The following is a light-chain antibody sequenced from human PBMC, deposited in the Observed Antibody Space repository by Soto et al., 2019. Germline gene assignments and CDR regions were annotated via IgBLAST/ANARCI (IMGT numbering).Light chain of an antibody. CDR1: QSVSSD. J-gene: IGKJ1*01. CDR2: GAS. V-gene: IGKV3-15*01. CDR3: QRYREWPWP. Sequence: EIVLTQSPGTLSLSPGERATLSCRASQSVSSDLAWYQQKPGQAPRLLIYGASTRATGIPARFSGSGSGTEFTLTISSLQSEDFAVYYCQRYREWPWPFGQGTKV.